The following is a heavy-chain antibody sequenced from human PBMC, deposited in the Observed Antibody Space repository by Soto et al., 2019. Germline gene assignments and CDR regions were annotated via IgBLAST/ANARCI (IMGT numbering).Heavy chain of an antibody. J-gene: IGHJ4*02. CDR3: ARSGGCSGWL. V-gene: IGHV4-61*01. Sequence: QVQLQESGPGLVKPSETLSLTCTVSGGSVSSGRYYWSWIRQPPGKALEWIGYIYYTGTTKYNPSLKSRVTISVDTSKTQFSLKLTSLTAADTAVYYCARSGGCSGWLGGRGTHVTVSS. CDR2: IYYTGTT. D-gene: IGHD6-19*01. CDR1: GGSVSSGRYY.